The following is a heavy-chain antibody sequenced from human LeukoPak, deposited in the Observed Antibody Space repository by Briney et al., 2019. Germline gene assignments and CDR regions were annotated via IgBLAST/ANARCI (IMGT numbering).Heavy chain of an antibody. CDR3: ARAVGKAAGTLGY. Sequence: GGSLRLSCAASGFTVSSNYMSWVRQAPGKGLEWVSVIYSGGSTYYADSVKGRFTISRDNSKNTLYLQMNSLRADDTAVYYCARAVGKAAGTLGYWGQGTLVTVSS. D-gene: IGHD6-13*01. J-gene: IGHJ4*02. V-gene: IGHV3-53*01. CDR2: IYSGGST. CDR1: GFTVSSNY.